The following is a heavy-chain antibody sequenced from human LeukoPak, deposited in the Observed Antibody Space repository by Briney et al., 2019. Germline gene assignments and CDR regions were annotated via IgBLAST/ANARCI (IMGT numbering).Heavy chain of an antibody. Sequence: ASVKVSCKASGYTFTSYEINWVRQATGQGLEWMGWMNPNSCNTGYAQKLQGRVTMTRDMSTSTVYMELGSLRSEDTAVYYCARGGLVVAVISPNWFDPWGQGTLVTVSS. D-gene: IGHD2-15*01. CDR1: GYTFTSYE. CDR3: ARGGLVVAVISPNWFDP. V-gene: IGHV1-8*01. CDR2: MNPNSCNT. J-gene: IGHJ5*02.